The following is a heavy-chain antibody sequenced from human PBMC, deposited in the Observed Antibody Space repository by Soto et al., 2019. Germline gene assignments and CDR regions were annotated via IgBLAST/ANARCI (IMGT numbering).Heavy chain of an antibody. Sequence: PSETLSLTCTVSGGSISSYYWSWIRQPPGKGLEWIGYIYYSGSTNYNPSLKSRVTISVDTSKNQFSLKLSSVTAADTAVYYCASALPHWEDYYYYYMDVWGKGTTVTVSS. V-gene: IGHV4-59*01. CDR3: ASALPHWEDYYYYYMDV. J-gene: IGHJ6*03. CDR2: IYYSGST. CDR1: GGSISSYY. D-gene: IGHD1-26*01.